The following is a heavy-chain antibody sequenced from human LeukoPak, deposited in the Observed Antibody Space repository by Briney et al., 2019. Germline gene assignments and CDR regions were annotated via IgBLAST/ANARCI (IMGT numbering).Heavy chain of an antibody. D-gene: IGHD5-12*01. J-gene: IGHJ4*02. CDR3: AKVVVSGSRGVDY. CDR2: ISGSRGRT. CDR1: GFTFSSYA. V-gene: IGHV3-23*01. Sequence: GGSLRLSCAASGFTFSSYAMSWVRQAPGKGLEWVSAISGSRGRTYYADSVKGRFTISRDNSKNTLYLQMNSLRAEDTAVYYCAKVVVSGSRGVDYWGQGTLVTVSS.